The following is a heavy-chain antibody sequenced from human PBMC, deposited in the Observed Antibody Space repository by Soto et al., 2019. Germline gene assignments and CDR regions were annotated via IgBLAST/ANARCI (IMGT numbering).Heavy chain of an antibody. V-gene: IGHV4-59*08. Sequence: QVQLQESGPGLVKPSEPLSLTCISSGASIIGYCWSWFRQPPGKGRDWIAYIFDSGNPSYNPSLKSRVTISVDTSKNQFSLKLTSVTAADAAVYFCARHRRTTVAKFFFDSWGQGARVTVSS. CDR2: IFDSGNP. J-gene: IGHJ4*02. CDR1: GASIIGYC. CDR3: ARHRRTTVAKFFFDS. D-gene: IGHD4-4*01.